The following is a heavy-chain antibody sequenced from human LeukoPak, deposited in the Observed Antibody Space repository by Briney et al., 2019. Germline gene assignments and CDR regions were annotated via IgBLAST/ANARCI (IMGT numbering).Heavy chain of an antibody. V-gene: IGHV3-21*01. CDR1: GFTLSSYN. CDR2: FTAYSGASI. D-gene: IGHD5-12*01. CDR3: ARGTYSGYDSSFDY. Sequence: GGSLRLSCTASGFTLSSYNMNWVRQAPGKGLEWVSSFTAYSGASIYYADSVRGRFTISRDNAKNSLYLQINSLRAEDTAVYYCARGTYSGYDSSFDYWGQGTLVTVSS. J-gene: IGHJ4*02.